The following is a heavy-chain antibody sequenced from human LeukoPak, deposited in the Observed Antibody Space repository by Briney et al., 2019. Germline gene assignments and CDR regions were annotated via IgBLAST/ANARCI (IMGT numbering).Heavy chain of an antibody. CDR1: GYTFTSYD. CDR3: AIKPDIVVVPAAIVDY. V-gene: IGHV1-8*01. D-gene: IGHD2-2*01. CDR2: MNPNSGNT. J-gene: IGHJ4*02. Sequence: GASVKVSCKASGYTFTSYDINWVRQATGQGLEWMGWMNPNSGNTGYAQKFQGRVTMTRNTSISTAYMELSSLRSEDTAVYYCAIKPDIVVVPAAIVDYWGQGTLVTVSS.